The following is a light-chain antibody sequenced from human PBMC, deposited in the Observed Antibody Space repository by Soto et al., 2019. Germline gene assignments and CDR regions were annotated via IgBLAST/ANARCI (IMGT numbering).Light chain of an antibody. CDR2: GAS. CDR3: QQYNNWPPT. CDR1: QSVSSSY. V-gene: IGKV3-20*01. J-gene: IGKJ1*01. Sequence: EIVLTQSPGTLSLSPGERATLSCRASQSVSSSYLAWYQQKPGQAPRLLIYGASSRATGIPDRFSGSGSGTEFTPTISSLQSEDFAVYYCQQYNNWPPTFGQGTKVDIK.